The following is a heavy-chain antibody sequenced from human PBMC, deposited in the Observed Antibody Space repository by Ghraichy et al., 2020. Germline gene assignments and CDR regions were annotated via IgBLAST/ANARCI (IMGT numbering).Heavy chain of an antibody. CDR2: IYSGGST. CDR3: ARTNYDFWSGYYSWFDP. Sequence: GGSLRLSCAASGFTVSSNYMSWVRQAPGKGLEWVSVIYSGGSTYYADSVKGRFTISRENSKNTLYLQMNSLRAEDTAVYYCARTNYDFWSGYYSWFDPWGQGNLVTVSS. D-gene: IGHD3-3*01. V-gene: IGHV3-53*01. CDR1: GFTVSSNY. J-gene: IGHJ5*02.